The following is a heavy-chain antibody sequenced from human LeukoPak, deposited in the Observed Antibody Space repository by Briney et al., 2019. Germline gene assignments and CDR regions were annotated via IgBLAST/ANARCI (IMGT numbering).Heavy chain of an antibody. D-gene: IGHD4-11*01. V-gene: IGHV3-30*04. CDR3: ARASKSHYYYYGMDV. CDR2: ISYDGSNK. CDR1: GFTFSSYA. J-gene: IGHJ6*04. Sequence: PGGSLRLSCAASGFTFSSYAMHWVRQAPGKGLEWVAVISYDGSNKYYADSVKGRFTISRDNSKNTLYLQMNSLRAEDTAVYYCARASKSHYYYYGMDVWGKGTTVTVSS.